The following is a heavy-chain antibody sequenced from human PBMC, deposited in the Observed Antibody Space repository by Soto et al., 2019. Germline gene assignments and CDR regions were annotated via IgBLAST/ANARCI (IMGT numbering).Heavy chain of an antibody. CDR2: INSDGSST. V-gene: IGHV3-74*01. D-gene: IGHD2-2*01. CDR3: ARYCSSTSCYEGYYYYYYMDV. CDR1: GFTFSSYW. J-gene: IGHJ6*03. Sequence: VQLVESGGGLVQPGGSLRLSCAASGFTFSSYWMHWVRQAPGKGLVWVSRINSDGSSTSYADSVKGRFTISRDNAKNTLYLQMNSLRAEDTAVYYCARYCSSTSCYEGYYYYYYMDVWGKGTTVTVSS.